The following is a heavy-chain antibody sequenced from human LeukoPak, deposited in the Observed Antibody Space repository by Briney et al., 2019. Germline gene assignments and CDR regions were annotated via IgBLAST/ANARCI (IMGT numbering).Heavy chain of an antibody. Sequence: GGSLRLSCAASGFPFSSYSMIWVRQAPGKGLEWVSAIDSSSGYIYYSDSVRGRFTISRDNARNSLYLQMDSLRVEDTAVYYCARTRDGYNQDYFDYWGQGTLVTVSS. CDR3: ARTRDGYNQDYFDY. CDR1: GFPFSSYS. J-gene: IGHJ4*02. CDR2: IDSSSGYI. V-gene: IGHV3-21*06. D-gene: IGHD5-24*01.